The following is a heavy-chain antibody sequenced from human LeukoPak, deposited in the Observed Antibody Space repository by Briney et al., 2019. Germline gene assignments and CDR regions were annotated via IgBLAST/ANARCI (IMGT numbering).Heavy chain of an antibody. CDR2: ISSNGGST. CDR1: GFTFSSYA. V-gene: IGHV3-64*01. Sequence: GGSLRLSCAASGFTFSSYAMHWVRQAPGKGLEYVSAISSNGGSTYYANSVKGRFTISRDNSKNTLYLQMGSLRAEDMAVYYCARDVDYYDSSGLFDYWGQGTLVTVSS. D-gene: IGHD3-22*01. CDR3: ARDVDYYDSSGLFDY. J-gene: IGHJ4*02.